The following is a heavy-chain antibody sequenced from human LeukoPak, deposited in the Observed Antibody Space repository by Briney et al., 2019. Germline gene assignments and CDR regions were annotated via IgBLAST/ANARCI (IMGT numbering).Heavy chain of an antibody. CDR3: ARASSGYYRYFDY. CDR2: IYYSGST. Sequence: SETLSLTCTVSGGSISSYYWSWIRQPPRKGLEWIGYIYYSGSTNYNPSLKSRVTISVDTSKNQFSLKLSSVTAADTAVYYCARASSGYYRYFDYWGQGTLVTVSS. V-gene: IGHV4-59*01. D-gene: IGHD3-22*01. J-gene: IGHJ4*02. CDR1: GGSISSYY.